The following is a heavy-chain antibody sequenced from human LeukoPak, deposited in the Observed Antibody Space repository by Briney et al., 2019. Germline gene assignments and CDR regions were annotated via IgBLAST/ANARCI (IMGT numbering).Heavy chain of an antibody. CDR2: INDGNGNT. Sequence: ASVKVSCKASGYTFTSYVMHWVRQAPGQRLEWMGCINDGNGNTKYSQEFQGRVTITRDMSTSTAYMELSSLRSEDTAVYYCAAIFRPNHIYDSSGYNNAFDIWGQGTMVTVSS. D-gene: IGHD3-22*01. V-gene: IGHV1-3*03. CDR1: GYTFTSYV. CDR3: AAIFRPNHIYDSSGYNNAFDI. J-gene: IGHJ3*02.